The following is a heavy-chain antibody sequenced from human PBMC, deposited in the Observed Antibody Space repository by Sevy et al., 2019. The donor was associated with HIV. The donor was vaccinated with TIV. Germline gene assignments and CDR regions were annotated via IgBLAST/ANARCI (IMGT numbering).Heavy chain of an antibody. CDR2: IYHSGSA. Sequence: SETLSLTCNVSGASVSSGSYYWSWIRQSPEKGLEWIGYIYHSGSANYNPSLRSRVTLSVDTSKNQFSLKLSSVTAADAAVYYCVRGRYFYGSGSPSGGMDVWGQGTTVTVSS. V-gene: IGHV4-61*01. J-gene: IGHJ6*02. CDR1: GASVSSGSYY. D-gene: IGHD3-10*01. CDR3: VRGRYFYGSGSPSGGMDV.